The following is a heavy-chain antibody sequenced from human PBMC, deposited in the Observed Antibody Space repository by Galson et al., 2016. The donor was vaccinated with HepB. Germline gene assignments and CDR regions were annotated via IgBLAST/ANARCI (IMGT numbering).Heavy chain of an antibody. D-gene: IGHD2-15*01. V-gene: IGHV4-31*03. CDR3: ARSRPSPAWSFGQYRYGVDV. CDR2: IYYSGST. CDR1: GGSITSDHFY. J-gene: IGHJ6*02. Sequence: TLSLTCTLSGGSITSDHFYWSWLRQRPGKGLEWIGYIYYSGSTYYNPSLDGRVFISVGSSERQFSLKMYGVTAADAAVYYCARSRPSPAWSFGQYRYGVDVWGQGATVIVSS.